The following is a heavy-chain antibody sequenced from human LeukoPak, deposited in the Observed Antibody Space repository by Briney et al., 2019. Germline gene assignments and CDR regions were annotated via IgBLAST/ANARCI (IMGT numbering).Heavy chain of an antibody. D-gene: IGHD5-24*01. V-gene: IGHV3-9*01. CDR2: ISWNSESI. CDR1: GFTFDDYA. J-gene: IGHJ6*02. Sequence: PGGSLRLSCAPSGFTFDDYAMHWVRQAPGKGLEWVSGISWNSESIGYADSVKGRFTISRDNAKNSLYLQMNSLRAEDTALYYCAKARLMAAPFYYYGMDVWGPGTTVTVSS. CDR3: AKARLMAAPFYYYGMDV.